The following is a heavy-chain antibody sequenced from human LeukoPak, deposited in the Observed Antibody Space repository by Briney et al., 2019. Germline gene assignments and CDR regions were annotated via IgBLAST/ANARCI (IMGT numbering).Heavy chain of an antibody. CDR2: ILSDGSKE. V-gene: IGHV3-33*01. Sequence: GGSLRLSCAASGFTFSSYGMHWVRQAPGKGLEWVAVILSDGSKEFYTDSVKGRFTISRDNAKNSLYLQMNSLRAEDTAVYYCARDGNYDFWSGLSYYFDYWGQGTLVTVSS. J-gene: IGHJ4*02. CDR1: GFTFSSYG. CDR3: ARDGNYDFWSGLSYYFDY. D-gene: IGHD3-3*01.